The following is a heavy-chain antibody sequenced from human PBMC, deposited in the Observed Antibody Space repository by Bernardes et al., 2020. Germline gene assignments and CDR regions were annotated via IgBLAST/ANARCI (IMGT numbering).Heavy chain of an antibody. V-gene: IGHV3-7*01. J-gene: IGHJ3*02. CDR1: GFTFSSYW. CDR3: AREKRVGAGVGRAFDI. D-gene: IGHD1-26*01. Sequence: GGSLRLSCAASGFTFSSYWMSWVRQAPGKGLEWVANIKQDGSEKYYVDSVKGRFTISRDNAKNSLYLQMNSLRAEDTAVYYCAREKRVGAGVGRAFDIWGQGTMVTVSS. CDR2: IKQDGSEK.